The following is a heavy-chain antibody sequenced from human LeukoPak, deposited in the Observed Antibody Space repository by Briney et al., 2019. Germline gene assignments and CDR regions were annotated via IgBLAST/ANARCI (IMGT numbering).Heavy chain of an antibody. Sequence: SGGSLRLSCAATGFTFSSYSMNWVRQAPGKGLEWVSSISSSSSYIYYADSVKGRFTISRDNAKNSLYLQMNSLRAEDTAVYYCAELGITMIGGVWGKGTTVTISS. CDR3: AELGITMIGGV. V-gene: IGHV3-21*01. D-gene: IGHD3-10*02. J-gene: IGHJ6*04. CDR1: GFTFSSYS. CDR2: ISSSSSYI.